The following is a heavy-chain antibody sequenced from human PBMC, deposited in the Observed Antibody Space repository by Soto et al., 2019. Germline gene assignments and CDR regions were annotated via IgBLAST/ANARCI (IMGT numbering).Heavy chain of an antibody. CDR3: ALRLDYCSGGACAH. V-gene: IGHV3-23*01. J-gene: IGHJ4*02. D-gene: IGHD2-15*01. Sequence: EVQLLESGGGLVQPGESLRLSCTGSGFTFSNYAMSWVRQAPGEGLEWVSGLSGSGGTTYYADSVRGRFTVSRDNSKNTLYLQMNSLRAEDTAIYYCALRLDYCSGGACAHWGQGTLVTVSS. CDR2: LSGSGGTT. CDR1: GFTFSNYA.